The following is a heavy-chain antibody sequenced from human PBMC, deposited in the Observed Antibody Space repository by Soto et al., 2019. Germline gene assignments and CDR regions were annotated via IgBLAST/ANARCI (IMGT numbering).Heavy chain of an antibody. CDR1: GGSISSYY. CDR2: IYYSGST. Sequence: SETLSLTCTVSGGSISSYYWSWIRQPPGKGLEWIGYIYYSGSTNYNPSLKSRVTISVDTSKNQFSLKLSSVTAADTAVYYCAREMGPLGYSSSSSFTTRYMDVWGKGTTVTVSS. J-gene: IGHJ6*03. V-gene: IGHV4-59*12. D-gene: IGHD6-6*01. CDR3: AREMGPLGYSSSSSFTTRYMDV.